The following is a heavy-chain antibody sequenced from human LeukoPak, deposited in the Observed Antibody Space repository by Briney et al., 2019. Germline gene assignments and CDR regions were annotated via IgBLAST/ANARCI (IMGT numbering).Heavy chain of an antibody. J-gene: IGHJ4*02. CDR2: IYPGDSDT. CDR3: ARLDKENYGSGSYPRGFDY. CDR1: GYIFTSYW. Sequence: GESLKISCKGSGYIFTSYWIGWVRQMPGKGLEWMGIIYPGDSDTRYSPSFQGQVTISADKSISTAYLQWSSLKASDTAMYYFARLDKENYGSGSYPRGFDYWGQGTLVTVSS. D-gene: IGHD3-10*01. V-gene: IGHV5-51*01.